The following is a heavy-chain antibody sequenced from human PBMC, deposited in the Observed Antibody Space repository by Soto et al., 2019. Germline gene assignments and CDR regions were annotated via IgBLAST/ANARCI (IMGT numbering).Heavy chain of an antibody. CDR1: GFTFRNHA. D-gene: IGHD6-19*01. V-gene: IGHV3-23*01. CDR2: ITGSGDST. Sequence: VLFHRLSNAVSGFTFRNHAMSRIRQDKGKGLECVSSITGSGDSTYYADSVKGRFTISRDKSKSTLYLQMNSLRAEDTAVYYCAKDLQFSGWLSAQTFDYWGQGTQVTVSS. J-gene: IGHJ4*02. CDR3: AKDLQFSGWLSAQTFDY.